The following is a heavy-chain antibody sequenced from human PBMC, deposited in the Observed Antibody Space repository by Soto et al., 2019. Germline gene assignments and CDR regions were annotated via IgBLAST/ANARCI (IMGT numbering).Heavy chain of an antibody. CDR3: AREHYDGGWFDP. CDR1: GGSISSADYY. D-gene: IGHD3-16*01. J-gene: IGHJ5*02. Sequence: QVQLQESGPGLVKPSQTLSLTCTVSGGSISSADYYWSWIRQPPGKGLEWIGYIYYSGSTYYNPSLKSRVAISLDTSNNHFSLKLTSVTAADTAVYYCAREHYDGGWFDPWGQGTLVTVSS. CDR2: IYYSGST. V-gene: IGHV4-30-4*01.